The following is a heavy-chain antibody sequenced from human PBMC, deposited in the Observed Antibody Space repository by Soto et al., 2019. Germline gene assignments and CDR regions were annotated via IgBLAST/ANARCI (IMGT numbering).Heavy chain of an antibody. Sequence: GGSLRLSCAASGFTFSNAWMNWVRQAPGKGLEWVGRIKSKTDGGTTDYAAPVKGRFTISRDDSKNTLYLQMNSLKTEDTAVYYCTTGSAVDTMIVVAPIPWGQGTLVTVSS. V-gene: IGHV3-15*07. J-gene: IGHJ5*02. CDR1: GFTFSNAW. D-gene: IGHD3-22*01. CDR3: TTGSAVDTMIVVAPIP. CDR2: IKSKTDGGTT.